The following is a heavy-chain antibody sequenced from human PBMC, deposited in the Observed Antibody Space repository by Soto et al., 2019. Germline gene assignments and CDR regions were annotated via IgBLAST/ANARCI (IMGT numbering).Heavy chain of an antibody. V-gene: IGHV4-4*02. J-gene: IGHJ4*02. Sequence: SETLSLTFAVSGVSISSGNWWTWVRQTPQRGLEYIGEIFHDGTANYYPSFERRVAISVDTSKNQFSLKLTSVTAADTAIYFCSRLVYDTRLNYMYFDFWGQGALVTVSS. CDR2: IFHDGTA. CDR1: GVSISSGNW. CDR3: SRLVYDTRLNYMYFDF. D-gene: IGHD2-8*01.